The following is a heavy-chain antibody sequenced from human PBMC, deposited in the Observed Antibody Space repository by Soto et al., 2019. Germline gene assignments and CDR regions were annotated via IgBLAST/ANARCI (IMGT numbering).Heavy chain of an antibody. CDR3: ARDPWVADY. D-gene: IGHD3-16*01. V-gene: IGHV3-66*01. CDR1: GFTVSTKY. CDR2: IYSGGST. J-gene: IGHJ4*02. Sequence: EVQLVESGGGLVQPGGSLRLSCAASGFTVSTKYMSWVRQAPGKGLEWVSGIYSGGSTFYADSVRGRFTISRDNSKNTVNLQMNGLRAEDTAVYYCARDPWVADYWGQGTLVTVFS.